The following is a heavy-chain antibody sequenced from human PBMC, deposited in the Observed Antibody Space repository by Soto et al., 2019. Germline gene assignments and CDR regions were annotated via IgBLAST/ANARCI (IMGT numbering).Heavy chain of an antibody. D-gene: IGHD2-15*01. Sequence: LSLTCTVSGGSISSGGYYWSWIRQHPGKGLEWIGYIYYSGSTYYNPSLKSRVTISVDTSKNQFSLKLSSVTAADTAVYYCAREAYCSGGSCYSGGVNYYYYMDVWGKGTTVTVSS. CDR1: GGSISSGGYY. CDR2: IYYSGST. V-gene: IGHV4-31*03. CDR3: AREAYCSGGSCYSGGVNYYYYMDV. J-gene: IGHJ6*03.